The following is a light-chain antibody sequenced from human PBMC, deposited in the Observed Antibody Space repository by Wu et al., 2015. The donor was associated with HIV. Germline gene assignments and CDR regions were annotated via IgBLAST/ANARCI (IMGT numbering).Light chain of an antibody. V-gene: IGKV3-20*01. Sequence: DSVLTQSPGILSLSPGDTATLSCRASQSISNNHLAWYQQRPGQTPRLLIYGASNSATDIPDRFSGSGSGTDFALTITRLEPADFAIYYCQQYGTSPPWTFGQGTKVE. CDR2: GAS. CDR1: QSISNNH. CDR3: QQYGTSPPWT. J-gene: IGKJ1*01.